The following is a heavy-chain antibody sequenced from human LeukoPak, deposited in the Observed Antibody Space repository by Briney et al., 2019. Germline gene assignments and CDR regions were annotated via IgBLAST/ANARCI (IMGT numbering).Heavy chain of an antibody. Sequence: RPGGSLRLSCAASGFTFSTYDMHWVRQATGKGLEWVSAIDTTGDTYYPDSVKGRFTISRENAKNSLYLQMNSLRAEDTALYYCAKDISPGSGVVTSIGPYWYFDLWGRGTLVTVSS. CDR1: GFTFSTYD. CDR2: IDTTGDT. CDR3: AKDISPGSGVVTSIGPYWYFDL. D-gene: IGHD2-21*02. V-gene: IGHV3-13*01. J-gene: IGHJ2*01.